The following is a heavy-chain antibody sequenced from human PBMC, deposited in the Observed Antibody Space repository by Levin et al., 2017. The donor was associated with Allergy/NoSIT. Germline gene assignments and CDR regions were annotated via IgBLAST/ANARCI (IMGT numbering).Heavy chain of an antibody. CDR1: GYTFTSYA. J-gene: IGHJ5*02. Sequence: GESLKISCKASGYTFTSYAMNWVRQAPGQGLEWMGWINTNTGNPTYAQGFTGRFVFSLDTSVSTAYLQISSLKAEDTAVYYCAGGCSSTSYRCWFDPWGQGTLVTVSS. V-gene: IGHV7-4-1*02. D-gene: IGHD2-2*01. CDR3: AGGCSSTSYRCWFDP. CDR2: INTNTGNP.